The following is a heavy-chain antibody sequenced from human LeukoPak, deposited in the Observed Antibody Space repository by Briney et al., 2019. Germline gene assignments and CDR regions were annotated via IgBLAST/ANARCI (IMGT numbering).Heavy chain of an antibody. J-gene: IGHJ4*02. V-gene: IGHV4-34*01. CDR2: INHSGST. CDR1: GGSFSGYY. D-gene: IGHD3-22*01. Sequence: PSETLSLTCAVYGGSFSGYYWSWIRQPPGKGLEWIGEINHSGSTNYNPSLKSRATISVDTSKNQFSLKLSSVTAADTAVYYCARGRLYYYDSSGYYSPEGGFFDYWGQGTLVTVSS. CDR3: ARGRLYYYDSSGYYSPEGGFFDY.